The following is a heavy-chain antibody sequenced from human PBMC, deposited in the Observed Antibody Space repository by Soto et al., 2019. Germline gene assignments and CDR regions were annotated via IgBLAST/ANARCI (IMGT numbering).Heavy chain of an antibody. J-gene: IGHJ6*02. CDR2: ISYDGSNK. Sequence: GGSLRLSCAASGFTFSSFGMHWVRQAPGKGLEWVAVISYDGSNKYYADSVKGRFTISRDNSKNTLHLQMNSLRAEDTAVYYCAKGQSAFWSGLEDYYYGMDVWGQGTTVTVSS. CDR1: GFTFSSFG. CDR3: AKGQSAFWSGLEDYYYGMDV. V-gene: IGHV3-30*18. D-gene: IGHD3-3*01.